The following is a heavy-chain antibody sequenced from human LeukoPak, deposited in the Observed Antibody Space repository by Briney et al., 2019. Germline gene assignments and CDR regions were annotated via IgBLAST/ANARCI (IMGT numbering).Heavy chain of an antibody. CDR2: ISYDGSNK. D-gene: IGHD6-6*01. Sequence: GGSLRLSCAASGFTFSSYAMSWVRQAPGKGLEWVAVISYDGSNKYYADSVKGRFTISRDNSKNTLYLQMNSLRAEDTAVYYCARDGSIAARQSFDYWGQGTLVTVSS. CDR1: GFTFSSYA. J-gene: IGHJ4*02. CDR3: ARDGSIAARQSFDY. V-gene: IGHV3-30-3*01.